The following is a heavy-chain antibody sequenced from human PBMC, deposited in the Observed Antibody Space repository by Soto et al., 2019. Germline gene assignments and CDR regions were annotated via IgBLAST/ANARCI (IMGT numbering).Heavy chain of an antibody. J-gene: IGHJ6*03. D-gene: IGHD1-26*01. CDR3: AGSYLSGKLRYYYYYYMDV. Sequence: SETLSLTCTVSGGSISSYYWSWIRQPPGKGLEWIGYIYYSGSTNYNPSLKSRVTISVDTSKNQFSLKLSSVTAADTAVYYCAGSYLSGKLRYYYYYYMDVWGKGTTVTVSS. V-gene: IGHV4-59*08. CDR2: IYYSGST. CDR1: GGSISSYY.